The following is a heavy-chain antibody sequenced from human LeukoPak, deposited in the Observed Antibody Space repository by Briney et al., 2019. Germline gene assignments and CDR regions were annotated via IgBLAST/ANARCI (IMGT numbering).Heavy chain of an antibody. CDR1: GFTVCRNY. CDR3: ARELREHGVFDI. CDR2: IYSGGST. D-gene: IGHD1-26*01. Sequence: PGGSLRLSCAASGFTVCRNYMSWVRQAPGQGLEWVSEIYSGGSTYYPASVKGRFSISRDNSKNTVYLQMNSLRVEDTAVYYCARELREHGVFDIWGQGIMVTVSS. V-gene: IGHV3-53*01. J-gene: IGHJ3*02.